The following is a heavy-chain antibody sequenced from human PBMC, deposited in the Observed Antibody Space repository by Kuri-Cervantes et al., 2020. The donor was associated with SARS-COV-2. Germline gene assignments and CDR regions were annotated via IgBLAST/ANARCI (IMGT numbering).Heavy chain of an antibody. Sequence: GESLKISCAASGFTFSSYWMSWVRQAPGKGLEWVANIKQDGSEKYYVDSVKGRFTISRGNSKNTLYLQMNSLRAEDTAVYYCAKVYGDIVVVPAAKYFQHWGQGTLVTVSS. CDR2: IKQDGSEK. J-gene: IGHJ1*01. CDR3: AKVYGDIVVVPAAKYFQH. V-gene: IGHV3-7*03. D-gene: IGHD2-2*01. CDR1: GFTFSSYW.